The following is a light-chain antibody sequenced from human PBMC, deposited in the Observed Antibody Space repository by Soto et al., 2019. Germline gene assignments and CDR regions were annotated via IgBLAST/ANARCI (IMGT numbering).Light chain of an antibody. CDR1: ISDVGGYSY. Sequence: QSVLTQPASVSGSPGQSIAISCTGTISDVGGYSYVSWYQQQPGKAPKLVISDVSNRPSGVSDRFSGSKSGSTASLTISGLQTEDEADYYCASSTTSGTYVFGTGTKVTVL. J-gene: IGLJ1*01. CDR3: ASSTTSGTYV. V-gene: IGLV2-14*01. CDR2: DVS.